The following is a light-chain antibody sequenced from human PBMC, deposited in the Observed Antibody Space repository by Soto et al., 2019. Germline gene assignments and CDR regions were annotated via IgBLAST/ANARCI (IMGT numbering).Light chain of an antibody. CDR1: SSDVRNSNF. Sequence: QSALTQPASVSGSPGQSITISCTGTSSDVRNSNFVSWYQHHPGKAPKLMIYEGTKVSSGVSDRFSGSKSGNTASLTISGLQAEDEADYYCCSYAGRTTWVFGGGTKVTVL. CDR3: CSYAGRTTWV. CDR2: EGT. J-gene: IGLJ3*02. V-gene: IGLV2-23*01.